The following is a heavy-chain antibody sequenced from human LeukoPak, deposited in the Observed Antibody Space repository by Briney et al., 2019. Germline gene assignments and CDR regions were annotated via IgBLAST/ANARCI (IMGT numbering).Heavy chain of an antibody. D-gene: IGHD3-3*01. Sequence: GGSLRLSCAASGFPFSSYAMPWVRQAPGKVLEYVSAISSNGGITYYANSVKGRFTISRDNSKNKLYLQMGRLRAEDMDVYYCARDLTEDYALWSGFGMDVWGKGTTVTVSS. CDR3: ARDLTEDYALWSGFGMDV. CDR1: GFPFSSYA. J-gene: IGHJ6*04. CDR2: ISSNGGIT. V-gene: IGHV3-64*01.